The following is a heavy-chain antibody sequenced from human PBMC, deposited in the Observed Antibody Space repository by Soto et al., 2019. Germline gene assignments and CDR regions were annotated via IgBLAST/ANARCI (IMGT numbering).Heavy chain of an antibody. CDR3: ARDANAGPFDY. J-gene: IGHJ4*02. Sequence: PGGSLRLSCAGSGFTFSRYWMHWVRQVPGKGLVWVANIVSDGSRTTYADSVKGRFTISRDNAKNTLYLQMDSLRVEDTAVYYCARDANAGPFDYWGQGTLVTVSS. CDR2: IVSDGSRT. CDR1: GFTFSRYW. V-gene: IGHV3-74*01. D-gene: IGHD6-13*01.